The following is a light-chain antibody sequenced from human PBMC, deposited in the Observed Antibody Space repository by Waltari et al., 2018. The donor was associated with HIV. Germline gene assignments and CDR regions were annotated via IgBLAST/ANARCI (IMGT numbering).Light chain of an antibody. V-gene: IGLV6-57*04. CDR3: QSYDSNDPWV. Sequence: NFKLTQPLSVSESPGKTVTISCTRSSGNIASNYVQWYQQRPGSAPTPVIYEDNQRPSGVPDRFSGSIDSSSNSASLTSSGLKTEDEADYYCQSYDSNDPWVFGGGTKLTVL. CDR2: EDN. CDR1: SGNIASNY. J-gene: IGLJ3*02.